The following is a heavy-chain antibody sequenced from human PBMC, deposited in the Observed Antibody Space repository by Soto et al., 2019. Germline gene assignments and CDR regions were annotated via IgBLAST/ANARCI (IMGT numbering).Heavy chain of an antibody. CDR3: ASAPNDYDCWSGSVWFDP. J-gene: IGHJ5*02. V-gene: IGHV1-69*06. CDR1: GGTFSSYA. Sequence: QVQLVQSGAEVKKPGSSVKVSCKASGGTFSSYAISWVRQAPGQGLEWMGGIIPIFGTANYAQKFQGRVTITADKSTSTAYMELSSLRSEDTAVYYCASAPNDYDCWSGSVWFDPWGQGTLVTVSS. D-gene: IGHD3-3*01. CDR2: IIPIFGTA.